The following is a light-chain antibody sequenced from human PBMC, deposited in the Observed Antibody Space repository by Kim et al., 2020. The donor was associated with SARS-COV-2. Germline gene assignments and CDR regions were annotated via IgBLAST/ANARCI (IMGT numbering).Light chain of an antibody. CDR1: SGHSGQT. CDR3: ETWDSYTRV. CDR2: VEGSGSY. V-gene: IGLV4-60*03. Sequence: QLVLTQSSSVSASLGSSVKLTCTLSSGHSGQTIAWHQQEPGKAPRYLMKVEGSGSYNRGSGVPDRFSVSSSGADRYLTISNLQSEDEADYYCETWDSYTRVFGGGTQLTVL. J-gene: IGLJ3*02.